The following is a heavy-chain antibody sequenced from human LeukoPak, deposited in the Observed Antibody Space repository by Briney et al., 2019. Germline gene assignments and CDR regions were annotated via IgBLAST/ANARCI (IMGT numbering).Heavy chain of an antibody. CDR3: ARDNYYGPGSFVY. CDR2: IYYSGST. CDR1: GDSINGGGYY. D-gene: IGHD3-10*01. Sequence: PSGTLSLTCTVSGDSINGGGYYWSWIRQHPGKGLEWIGYIYYSGSTYYNPSLKSRVTISVDTSKNQFSLKVNSVTVADTAVYYCARDNYYGPGSFVYWGQGILVTVSS. V-gene: IGHV4-31*03. J-gene: IGHJ4*02.